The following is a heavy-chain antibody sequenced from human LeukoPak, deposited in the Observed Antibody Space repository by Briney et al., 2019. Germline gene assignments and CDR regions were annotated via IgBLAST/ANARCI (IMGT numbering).Heavy chain of an antibody. V-gene: IGHV3-23*01. D-gene: IGHD1-26*01. J-gene: IGHJ4*02. CDR1: GFTFSDYA. Sequence: PGGSLRLSCAASGFTFSDYATSWVRQAPGKGLEWISGIKNSGDRTDYADSVKGRFTISRDNSKSTVYLQMNSLRPEDTAVYYCGTLGVMWEIDYWGQGALVTVSS. CDR3: GTLGVMWEIDY. CDR2: IKNSGDRT.